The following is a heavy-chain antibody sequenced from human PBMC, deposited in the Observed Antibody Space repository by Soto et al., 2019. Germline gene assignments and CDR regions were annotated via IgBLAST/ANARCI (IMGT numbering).Heavy chain of an antibody. J-gene: IGHJ4*02. D-gene: IGHD4-4*01. CDR2: VIPIFGTA. Sequence: QVQLVQSGAEVKKPGSSVKVSCKASGGTFSSYAISWVRQATGQGLEWMGGVIPIFGTADYAQKLQGRVTITPHESTSASYMEPISLRSEDTAVYYCARDGGVYDYSPFDYWGQGTLVTVSS. CDR3: ARDGGVYDYSPFDY. V-gene: IGHV1-69*05. CDR1: GGTFSSYA.